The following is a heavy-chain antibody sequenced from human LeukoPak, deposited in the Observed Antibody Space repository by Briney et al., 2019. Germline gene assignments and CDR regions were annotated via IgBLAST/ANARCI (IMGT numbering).Heavy chain of an antibody. J-gene: IGHJ5*02. Sequence: GGSLRLSCAASGFTFSSYEMNWVRQAPGEGLEWVSYICSSGSTIYYADSVKGRFTISRDNAKNSLYLQMNSLRAEDTAVYYCARDRIGERWFDPWGQGTLVTVSS. CDR2: ICSSGSTI. CDR3: ARDRIGERWFDP. CDR1: GFTFSSYE. V-gene: IGHV3-48*03. D-gene: IGHD2/OR15-2a*01.